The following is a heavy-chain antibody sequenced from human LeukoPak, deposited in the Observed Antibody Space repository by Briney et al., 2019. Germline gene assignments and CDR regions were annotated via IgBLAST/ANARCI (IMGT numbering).Heavy chain of an antibody. Sequence: ASVKVSCKASGYTFTNYAMHWVRQAPGQRLEWMGWINAGNTNTKYSQNFQGRVTITRDTSASTAYMELSSLRSEDTAVYYCARDGDPRPFDYWGQGTLVTVSS. CDR3: ARDGDPRPFDY. CDR2: INAGNTNT. V-gene: IGHV1-3*01. D-gene: IGHD2-21*02. J-gene: IGHJ4*02. CDR1: GYTFTNYA.